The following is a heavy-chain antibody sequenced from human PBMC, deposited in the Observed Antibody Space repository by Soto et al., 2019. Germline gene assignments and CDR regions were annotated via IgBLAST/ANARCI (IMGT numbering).Heavy chain of an antibody. CDR3: ARLSLGYCSRTACSSFDP. V-gene: IGHV1-8*01. D-gene: IGHD2-2*01. J-gene: IGHJ5*02. CDR1: GYTFTSQD. Sequence: QVQLVQSGAEVKKPGASVKVSCKASGYTFTSQDINWVRQATGQGLEWMGWMNPNSGNKGYAQKFQGRITMTRDTSISTAYMELSSLRSEDTAVYYCARLSLGYCSRTACSSFDPWGQGTLVTVSS. CDR2: MNPNSGNK.